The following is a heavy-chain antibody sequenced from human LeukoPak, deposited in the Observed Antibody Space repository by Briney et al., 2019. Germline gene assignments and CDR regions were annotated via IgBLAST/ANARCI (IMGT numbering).Heavy chain of an antibody. V-gene: IGHV3-11*04. CDR3: AREHIVVVTAITEVGVFDP. Sequence: PGGSLRLSCAASGFTFSDYYMSWIRQAPGKGLEWVSYISSSGSTIYYADSVKGRFTISRDNAKNSLYLQMNSLRAEDTAVYYCAREHIVVVTAITEVGVFDPWGQGTLVTVSS. J-gene: IGHJ5*02. CDR2: ISSSGSTI. CDR1: GFTFSDYY. D-gene: IGHD2-21*02.